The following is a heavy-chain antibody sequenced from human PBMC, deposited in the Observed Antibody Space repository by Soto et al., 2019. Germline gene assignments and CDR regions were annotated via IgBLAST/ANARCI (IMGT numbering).Heavy chain of an antibody. D-gene: IGHD6-13*01. J-gene: IGHJ6*02. V-gene: IGHV1-24*01. Sequence: GASVKVSCKVCGYTLTELSMHWVRQAPGKGLEWMGGFDPEDGETIYAQKFQGRVTMTEDTSTDTAYMELSSLRSEDTAVYYCATVKAAYYYYYGMDVWGQGTTVTVSS. CDR2: FDPEDGET. CDR1: GYTLTELS. CDR3: ATVKAAYYYYYGMDV.